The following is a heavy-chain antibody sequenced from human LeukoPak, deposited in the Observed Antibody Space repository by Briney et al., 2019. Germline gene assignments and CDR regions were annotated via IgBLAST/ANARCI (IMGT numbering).Heavy chain of an antibody. Sequence: PGGSLRLSCAASGFTFSSYAMSWVRQAPGKGLEWVSSISSSSSYIYYADSVKGRFTISRDNAKNSLYLQMNSLRAEDTAVYYCARTDFWSGFFDYWGQGTLVTVSS. CDR2: ISSSSSYI. CDR3: ARTDFWSGFFDY. J-gene: IGHJ4*02. CDR1: GFTFSSYA. D-gene: IGHD3-3*01. V-gene: IGHV3-21*01.